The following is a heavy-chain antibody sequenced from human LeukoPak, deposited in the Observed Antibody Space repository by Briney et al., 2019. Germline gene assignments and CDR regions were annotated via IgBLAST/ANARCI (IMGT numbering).Heavy chain of an antibody. CDR2: IYHSGTT. J-gene: IGHJ5*02. D-gene: IGHD3-22*01. CDR3: ARDSSGYYWFDP. V-gene: IGHV4-31*03. Sequence: SETLSLTCTVSGGSISSGGFWNWIRQHPRKGLEWIGYIYHSGTTYYNPSLKSRVTISVDTSKNQFSLKLSSVTAADTAVYYCARDSSGYYWFDPWGQGTLVTVSS. CDR1: GGSISSGGF.